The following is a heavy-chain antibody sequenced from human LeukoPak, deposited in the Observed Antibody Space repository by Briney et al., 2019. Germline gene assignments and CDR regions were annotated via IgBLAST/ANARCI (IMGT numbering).Heavy chain of an antibody. D-gene: IGHD2-8*01. CDR1: ALTFSSPG. CDR3: ARVRGMGGCGTNGICFLFDY. Sequence: GRSLRLSRAPPALTFSSPGMHCVRQAPGKGLEWVAVIWYDGSNKYYADSVKGRFTISRDNSKNTLGLEMNSLRAEHRVLEYGARVRGMGGCGTNGICFLFDYGGQGTLVTVSS. V-gene: IGHV3-33*01. J-gene: IGHJ4*02. CDR2: IWYDGSNK.